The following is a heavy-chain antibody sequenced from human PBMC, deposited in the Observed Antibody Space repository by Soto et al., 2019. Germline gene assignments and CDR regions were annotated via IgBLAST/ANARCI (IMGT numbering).Heavy chain of an antibody. CDR2: ITGGGTSI. D-gene: IGHD5-12*01. CDR3: AKHQYSFAHYIDH. J-gene: IGHJ4*02. V-gene: IGHV3-23*01. CDR1: GFDFSGYA. Sequence: PGGSLRLSCAASGFDFSGYAMSWVRQAPGKGLQWVSVITGGGTSIYYAASVEGRFSIARDTSSNTLVLHMSSLRAEDTALYYCAKHQYSFAHYIDHWGQGTRVTVSS.